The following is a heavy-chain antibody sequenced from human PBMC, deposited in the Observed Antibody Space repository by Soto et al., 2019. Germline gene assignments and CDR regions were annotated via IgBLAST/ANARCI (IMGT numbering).Heavy chain of an antibody. J-gene: IGHJ4*02. CDR1: GGSISSSSYY. CDR3: ARHIYGDYYWTSYFDY. V-gene: IGHV4-39*01. Sequence: QLQLQESGPGLVKPSETLSLTCTVSGGSISSSSYYWGWIRQPPGKGLEWIGSIYYSGSTYYNPSLKSRVTISVDTSKNQFSLKLSSVTAADTAVYYCARHIYGDYYWTSYFDYWGQGTLVTVSS. D-gene: IGHD4-17*01. CDR2: IYYSGST.